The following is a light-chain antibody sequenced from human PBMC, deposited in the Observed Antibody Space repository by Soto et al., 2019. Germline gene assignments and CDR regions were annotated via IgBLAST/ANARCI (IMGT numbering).Light chain of an antibody. V-gene: IGKV3-20*01. CDR2: GAS. Sequence: EIVLTQSPGTLSLSPGERATLSCRASQSVSSNYLAWYQQKPGQAPRVLIYGASNRATGIPDRFGGSGYVTDFNLSIGGIERKHFAVYYCQHYGSLPRNFGGGTKVDIK. CDR3: QHYGSLPRN. J-gene: IGKJ4*01. CDR1: QSVSSNY.